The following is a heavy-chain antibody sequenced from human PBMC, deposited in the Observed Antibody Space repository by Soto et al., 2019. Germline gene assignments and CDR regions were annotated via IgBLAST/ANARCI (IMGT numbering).Heavy chain of an antibody. D-gene: IGHD3-10*01. J-gene: IGHJ4*02. CDR2: INWNGGST. CDR3: ARDLGLCYYGSGSFLVSCPNDY. CDR1: GFTFDDYG. V-gene: IGHV3-20*01. Sequence: GGSLRLSCAASGFTFDDYGMSWVRQAPGKGLEWVSGINWNGGSTGYADSVKGRFTISRDNAKNSLYLQMNSLRAEDTALYHCARDLGLCYYGSGSFLVSCPNDYWGQGTLVTVSS.